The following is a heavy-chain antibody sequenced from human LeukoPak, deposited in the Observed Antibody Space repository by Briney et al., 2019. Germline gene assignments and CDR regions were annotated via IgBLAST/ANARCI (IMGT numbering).Heavy chain of an antibody. CDR1: EFTFTRHA. J-gene: IGHJ4*02. V-gene: IGHV3-30*04. CDR2: VSFDGREK. CDR3: ARDKFESRGWYNYFDC. Sequence: GGSLRLSCAAFEFTFTRHAFHWVRQAPGKGLEWVAAVSFDGREKYYADSVKGRFTVSRDDSTNTVCLQMNSLRPEDTALYYCARDKFESRGWYNYFDCWGQGTLVTVTS. D-gene: IGHD6-19*01.